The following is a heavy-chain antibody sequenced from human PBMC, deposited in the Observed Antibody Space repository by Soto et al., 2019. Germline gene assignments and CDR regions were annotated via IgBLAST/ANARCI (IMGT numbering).Heavy chain of an antibody. J-gene: IGHJ4*02. D-gene: IGHD3-22*01. Sequence: TGGSLRLSCAASGFAFRSYAMHWVRQAPGKGLEWVAVISYDGSNSYDTDSVKGRFTISRDNSKNTLYLQMDSLGVEDTAVYYCARDHDSGGYSFDYWGQGTLVTVSS. CDR2: ISYDGSNS. CDR3: ARDHDSGGYSFDY. CDR1: GFAFRSYA. V-gene: IGHV3-30-3*01.